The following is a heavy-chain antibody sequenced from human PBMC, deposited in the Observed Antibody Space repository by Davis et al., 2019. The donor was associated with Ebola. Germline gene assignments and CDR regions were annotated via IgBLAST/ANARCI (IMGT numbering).Heavy chain of an antibody. CDR3: ASSLVADH. CDR1: GFTFSSYW. V-gene: IGHV3-66*01. J-gene: IGHJ4*02. Sequence: GGSLRLSCAASGFTFSSYWMHWVRQAPGKGLEWISVIYSGGRTLYADSVKGRFTISRDSSKNTLFLRMNSLRAEDTAVYYCASSLVADHWGQGTLVTVSS. CDR2: IYSGGRT. D-gene: IGHD5-12*01.